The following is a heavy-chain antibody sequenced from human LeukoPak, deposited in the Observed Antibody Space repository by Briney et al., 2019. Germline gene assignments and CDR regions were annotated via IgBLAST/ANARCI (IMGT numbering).Heavy chain of an antibody. V-gene: IGHV3-23*01. CDR3: AKGKDDSSGWYFFY. D-gene: IGHD6-19*01. CDR1: GFTFSSYA. J-gene: IGHJ4*02. Sequence: GGSLRLSCATSGFTFSSYAMSWVRQAPGKGLEWVSAISGSGGSTYYADSVKGRFTISRDNSKNTLYLQMNSLRAEDTAVYYCAKGKDDSSGWYFFYWGQGTLVTVSS. CDR2: ISGSGGST.